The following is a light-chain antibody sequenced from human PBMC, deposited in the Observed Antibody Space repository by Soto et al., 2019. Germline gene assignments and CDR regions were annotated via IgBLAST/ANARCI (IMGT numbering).Light chain of an antibody. V-gene: IGLV2-14*01. Sequence: QSALTQPASVSGSPGQSITISCTGSSSDIGGYNYVSWYQQHPGKAPKLIIYDVTYRPSGFSYRFSASKSGSTASLTISGLQPEDEADYYCSSYSGSTTHILFGGGTKLIVL. J-gene: IGLJ2*01. CDR3: SSYSGSTTHIL. CDR1: SSDIGGYNY. CDR2: DVT.